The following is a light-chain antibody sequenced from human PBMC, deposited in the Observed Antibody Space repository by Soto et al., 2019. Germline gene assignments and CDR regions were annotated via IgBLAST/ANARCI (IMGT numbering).Light chain of an antibody. CDR3: QQYYSYPIT. CDR2: AAS. Sequence: ASRMIQSPSSLSASTGDRVTITCRASQGISSYLAWYQQKPGKAPKLLIYAASTLQSGVPSRFSGSGSGTDFTLTISCLQSEDFATYYCQQYYSYPITFGQGTRLEI. V-gene: IGKV1-8*01. CDR1: QGISSY. J-gene: IGKJ5*01.